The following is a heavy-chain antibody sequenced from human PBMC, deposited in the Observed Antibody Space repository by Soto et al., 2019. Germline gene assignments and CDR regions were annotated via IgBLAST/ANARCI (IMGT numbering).Heavy chain of an antibody. D-gene: IGHD3-10*01. CDR3: ARRPYGSGSYYMVTPDSDY. CDR1: GYTFTSYG. CDR2: ISAYNGNT. Sequence: ASVKVSCKASGYTFTSYGISWVRQAPGQGLEWMGWISAYNGNTNYAQKLQGRVTMTTDTSTSTAYMELRSLRSDDTAVYYCARRPYGSGSYYMVTPDSDYWGQGTLVTVSS. J-gene: IGHJ4*02. V-gene: IGHV1-18*01.